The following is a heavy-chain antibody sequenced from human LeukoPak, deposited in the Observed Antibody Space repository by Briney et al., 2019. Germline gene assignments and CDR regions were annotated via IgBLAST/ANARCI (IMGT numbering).Heavy chain of an antibody. D-gene: IGHD4-17*01. V-gene: IGHV4-30-4*08. J-gene: IGHJ4*02. CDR2: IYYSGTT. CDR1: GGSISSGDYY. CDR3: ARGGDYLFDY. Sequence: SQTLSLTCTVSGGSISSGDYYWSWIRQPPGKGLEWIGYIYYSGTTNYNPSLKSRVTISVDTSTNQFSLKLSSVTAADTAVYYCARGGDYLFDYWGQGTLVTVSS.